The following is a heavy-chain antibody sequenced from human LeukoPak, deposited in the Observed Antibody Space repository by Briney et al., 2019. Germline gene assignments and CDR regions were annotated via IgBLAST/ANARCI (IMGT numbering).Heavy chain of an antibody. CDR2: IYYSGNT. D-gene: IGHD2-2*01. J-gene: IGHJ3*02. CDR1: GGSISSTTYY. CDR3: ARGRSRADDAFDI. V-gene: IGHV4-39*07. Sequence: SETLSLTCIVSGGSISSTTYYWGWIRQPPGKRLEWIGSIYYSGNTYYNPSLKSRVTISVDTSKNQFSLKLSSVTAADTAVYYCARGRSRADDAFDIWGQGTMVTVSS.